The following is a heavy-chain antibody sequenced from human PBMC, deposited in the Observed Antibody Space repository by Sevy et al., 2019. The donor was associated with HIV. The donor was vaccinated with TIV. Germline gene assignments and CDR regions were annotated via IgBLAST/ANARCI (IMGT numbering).Heavy chain of an antibody. CDR2: ISSSSSTI. CDR1: GFTFSNYS. D-gene: IGHD6-13*01. CDR3: ARISTTYSSSWYWIVSEDAFDI. Sequence: GGSLRLSCAASGFTFSNYSMNWVRQAPGKGLEWVSYISSSSSTIYYADSVKGRFTISRDNAKNSLYLQMNSLRDEDTAVYYCARISTTYSSSWYWIVSEDAFDIWGQGTMVTVSS. J-gene: IGHJ3*02. V-gene: IGHV3-48*02.